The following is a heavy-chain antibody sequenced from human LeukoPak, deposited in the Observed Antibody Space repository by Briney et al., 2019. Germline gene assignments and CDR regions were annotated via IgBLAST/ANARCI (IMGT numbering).Heavy chain of an antibody. CDR2: VYHSGST. CDR3: ARAHLGSVTGLDY. D-gene: IGHD1-20*01. J-gene: IGHJ4*02. CDR1: GNSISSGYY. Sequence: SETLSLTCTVSGNSISSGYYWNWIRQSPGKGLEWIGYVYHSGSTNYNPSLKSRVSISVDKSKNQFSLKLSSVTAADTAVYYCARAHLGSVTGLDYWGQGTLVTVSS. V-gene: IGHV4-61*05.